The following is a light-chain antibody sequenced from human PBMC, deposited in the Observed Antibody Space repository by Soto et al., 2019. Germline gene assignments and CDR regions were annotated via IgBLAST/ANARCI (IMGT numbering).Light chain of an antibody. V-gene: IGKV3-15*01. CDR1: ESVSTN. Sequence: MDMTQSPATLSLAPGERVTLSCRASESVSTNLAWYQQKAGQAPRLLIYGASTRATGIPSRFSGSGSGAEFTLTISSLQPEDVATYYCQKYNSAPLTFGPGTKVDIK. CDR2: GAS. J-gene: IGKJ3*01. CDR3: QKYNSAPLT.